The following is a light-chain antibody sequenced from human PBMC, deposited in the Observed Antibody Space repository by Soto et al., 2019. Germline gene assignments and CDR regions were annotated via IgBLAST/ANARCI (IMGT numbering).Light chain of an antibody. V-gene: IGLV2-23*01. CDR2: EGS. CDR3: CSYAGNSTYV. J-gene: IGLJ1*01. CDR1: SSDVGSDNL. Sequence: SALTQPASVSGSPGQPITISCTGTSSDVGSDNLVSWYQQHPGKAPKLMIYEGSKRPSGVSNRFSGSKSGNTASLTISGLQAEDESDYYCCSYAGNSTYVFGTGTRSPS.